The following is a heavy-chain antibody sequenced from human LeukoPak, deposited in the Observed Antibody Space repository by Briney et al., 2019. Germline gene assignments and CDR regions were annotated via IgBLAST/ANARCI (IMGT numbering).Heavy chain of an antibody. D-gene: IGHD3-9*01. J-gene: IGHJ6*04. Sequence: AASVKVSYKASGGTFSSYAISWVRQAPGQGLEWIGGIIPIFGTANYAQKFQDRVTITADKSTSTAYMELSSLRSEDTAVYYCARDGLYDTPPVWGKGTTVTVSS. CDR1: GGTFSSYA. CDR2: IIPIFGTA. CDR3: ARDGLYDTPPV. V-gene: IGHV1-69*06.